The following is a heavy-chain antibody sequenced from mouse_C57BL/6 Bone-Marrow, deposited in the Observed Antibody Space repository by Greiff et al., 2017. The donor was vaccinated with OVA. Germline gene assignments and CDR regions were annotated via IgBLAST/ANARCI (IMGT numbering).Heavy chain of an antibody. CDR2: IRSNGGST. J-gene: IGHJ2*02. CDR3: ARERRGLLSIDY. Sequence: VKRMESGAELVKPGGSVKLSCEASGYTFTSYWMHWVRQTPGQGLEWIGMIRSNGGSTNYNEKVKRKVTLTVDKSSSTAYMQLSSLTSEDAAVYCCARERRGLLSIDYWGQGTSLTVSS. D-gene: IGHD1-1*01. CDR1: GYTFTSYW. V-gene: IGHV1-64*01.